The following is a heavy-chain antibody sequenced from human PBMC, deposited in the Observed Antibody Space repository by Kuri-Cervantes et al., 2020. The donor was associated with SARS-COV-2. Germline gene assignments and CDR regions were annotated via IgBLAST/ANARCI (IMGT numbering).Heavy chain of an antibody. D-gene: IGHD3-3*01. Sequence: GSLRLSCTVSGGSISSYYWSWIRQPPGKGLEWIGYIYYSGSTNYNPSLKSRVTISVDTSKNQFSLKLSSVIAADTAVYYCARVVVWSGYYFDYWGQGTLVTVSS. V-gene: IGHV4-59*01. CDR1: GGSISSYY. CDR3: ARVVVWSGYYFDY. J-gene: IGHJ4*02. CDR2: IYYSGST.